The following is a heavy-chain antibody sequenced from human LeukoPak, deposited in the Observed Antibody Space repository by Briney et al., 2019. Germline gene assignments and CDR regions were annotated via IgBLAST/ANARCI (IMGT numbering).Heavy chain of an antibody. CDR1: AYSISSGYY. D-gene: IGHD1-26*01. Sequence: SETLSLTCTVSAYSISSGYYWGWIRPPPGKGLEWIGSIYHSGSTYYNPSLKSRVTISVDTSKNQFSLKLSSVTAADTAVYCCARSVFGGGSYSFDPWGQGTLVTVSS. CDR3: ARSVFGGGSYSFDP. V-gene: IGHV4-38-2*02. J-gene: IGHJ5*02. CDR2: IYHSGST.